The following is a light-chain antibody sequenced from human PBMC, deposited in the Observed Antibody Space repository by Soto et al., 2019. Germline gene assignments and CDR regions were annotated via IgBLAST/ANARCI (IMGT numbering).Light chain of an antibody. V-gene: IGKV1-39*01. CDR1: QGISTY. J-gene: IGKJ1*01. Sequence: DIQMTQSPSSLSASVGDRATITCRASQGISTYLNWYQQKPGKAPKLLIYVASSLQSGVPSRFSGSGSETDFTLTISSLQPEDFATYSCEHSTTWTFGQGTKVDIK. CDR2: VAS. CDR3: EHSTTWT.